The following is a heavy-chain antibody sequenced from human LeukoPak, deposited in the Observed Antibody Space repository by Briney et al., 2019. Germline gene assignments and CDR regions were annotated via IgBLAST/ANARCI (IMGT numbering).Heavy chain of an antibody. V-gene: IGHV3-7*01. CDR2: IKQDGSEK. CDR3: ARTRYCSGGSCYSWPRDFDY. CDR1: GFTFSPWW. Sequence: DPGGSLRLSCVASGFTFSPWWMTWVRQAPGKGLEWVANIKQDGSEKYYVDSVKGRFTISRDNAKNSLYLQMNSLRAEDTAVYYCARTRYCSGGSCYSWPRDFDYWGQGTLVTVSS. J-gene: IGHJ4*02. D-gene: IGHD2-15*01.